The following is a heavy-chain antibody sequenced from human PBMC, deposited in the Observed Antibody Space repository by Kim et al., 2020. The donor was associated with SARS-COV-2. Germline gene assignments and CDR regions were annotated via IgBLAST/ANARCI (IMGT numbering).Heavy chain of an antibody. Sequence: NKYYADSVKGRFTISRDNSKNTLYLQMNSLRAEDTAVYYCARDRSSLFDYWGQGTLVTVSS. V-gene: IGHV3-33*01. CDR3: ARDRSSLFDY. CDR2: NK. J-gene: IGHJ4*02. D-gene: IGHD6-13*01.